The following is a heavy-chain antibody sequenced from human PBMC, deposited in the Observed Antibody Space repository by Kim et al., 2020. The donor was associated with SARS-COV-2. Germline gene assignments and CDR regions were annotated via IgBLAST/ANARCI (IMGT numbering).Heavy chain of an antibody. J-gene: IGHJ4*02. CDR1: GFSFSSYA. CDR3: ARTYLVAVAGGEGAKRFDS. CDR2: ISGGGGTT. Sequence: GGSLRLSCAASGFSFSSYAMSWVRQAPGKGLEWVSGISGGGGTTYSADSVKGRFTISRDNSKSTLYLQMNSLRDEDTAVYYCARTYLVAVAGGEGAKRFDSWGEGTVGTVSS. D-gene: IGHD6-19*01. V-gene: IGHV3-23*01.